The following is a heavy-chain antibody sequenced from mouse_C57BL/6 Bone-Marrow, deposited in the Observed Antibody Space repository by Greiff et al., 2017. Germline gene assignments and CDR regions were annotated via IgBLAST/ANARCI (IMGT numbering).Heavy chain of an antibody. CDR2: IDTENGDT. CDR3: TRGYYEAY. J-gene: IGHJ3*01. D-gene: IGHD2-3*01. V-gene: IGHV14-4*01. Sequence: EVQLQQSGAELVRPGASVKLSCTASGFNIKDDYMHWVKQRPEQGLEWIGWIDTENGDTEYASKFQGKATITADTSSNTAYLQLSSLTSEDTAVYYCTRGYYEAYWGQGTLVTVSA. CDR1: GFNIKDDY.